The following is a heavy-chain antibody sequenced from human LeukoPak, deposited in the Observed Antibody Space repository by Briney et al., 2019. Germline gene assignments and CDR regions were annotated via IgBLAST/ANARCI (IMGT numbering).Heavy chain of an antibody. J-gene: IGHJ3*01. D-gene: IGHD3-22*01. CDR2: IDHSGTT. Sequence: PSETLSLTCAVYGGSFRGYYWSWIRQPPGKGLEWIGEIDHSGTTNYNPSLKSRVTISLDTSKSQFSLILSSVTAADTAVYYCAKAPYLSSGSWGQGTMVTVSS. V-gene: IGHV4-34*01. CDR1: GGSFRGYY. CDR3: AKAPYLSSGS.